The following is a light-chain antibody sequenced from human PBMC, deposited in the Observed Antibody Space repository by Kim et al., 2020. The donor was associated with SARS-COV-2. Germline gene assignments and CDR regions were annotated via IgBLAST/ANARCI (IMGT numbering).Light chain of an antibody. CDR2: GAS. CDR1: QSVSSTY. Sequence: EIVLTQSPGTLSLSPGERTTLSCRASQSVSSTYLAWYQQKSGQAPRHLMYGASIRATGIPDRFSGSGSGTAFTLTISRVEPEDFAVYYCQKYGGTPWTFGHGTKVDIK. CDR3: QKYGGTPWT. V-gene: IGKV3-20*01. J-gene: IGKJ1*01.